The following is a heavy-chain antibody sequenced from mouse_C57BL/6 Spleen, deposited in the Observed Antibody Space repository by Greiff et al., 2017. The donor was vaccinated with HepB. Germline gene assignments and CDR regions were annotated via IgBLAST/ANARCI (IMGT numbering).Heavy chain of an antibody. Sequence: VQLLEPGADLVKPGASLKLSCTASGFTFTSYWMHWVQQRPGQGLEWIGMIQPNSGSTNYNEKFKSKATLTVDKSSSTAYMQLSSLTSEDSAIYYCARRVYYGNFDYWGQGTTLTVSS. J-gene: IGHJ2*01. V-gene: IGHV1-64*01. CDR3: ARRVYYGNFDY. CDR2: IQPNSGST. D-gene: IGHD2-1*01. CDR1: GFTFTSYW.